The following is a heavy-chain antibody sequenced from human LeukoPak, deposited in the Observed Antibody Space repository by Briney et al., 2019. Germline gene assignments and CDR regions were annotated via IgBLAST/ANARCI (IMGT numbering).Heavy chain of an antibody. CDR1: GFTFSSYG. Sequence: GSLRLSCAASGFTFSSYGMHWVRQAPGKGLEWVAFIRYDGSNKYCADSVKGRLAISRDNSKNTLYLQMNSLRAEDTAVYYCATNPIHSSFYWGQGTLVTVSS. D-gene: IGHD6-6*01. V-gene: IGHV3-30*02. CDR2: IRYDGSNK. CDR3: ATNPIHSSFY. J-gene: IGHJ4*02.